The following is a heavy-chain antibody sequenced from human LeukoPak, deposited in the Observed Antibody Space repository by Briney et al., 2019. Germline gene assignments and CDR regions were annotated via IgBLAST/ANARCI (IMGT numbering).Heavy chain of an antibody. Sequence: GGSLRLSCAASGFTFSSYGMHWVRQAPGKGLEWVAVISYDGSNKYYADSVKGRFAISRDNSKNTLYLQMNSLRAEDTAVYYCARDGYYYDSSGYGLDYWGQGTLVTVSS. CDR3: ARDGYYYDSSGYGLDY. D-gene: IGHD3-22*01. V-gene: IGHV3-30*03. CDR2: ISYDGSNK. J-gene: IGHJ4*02. CDR1: GFTFSSYG.